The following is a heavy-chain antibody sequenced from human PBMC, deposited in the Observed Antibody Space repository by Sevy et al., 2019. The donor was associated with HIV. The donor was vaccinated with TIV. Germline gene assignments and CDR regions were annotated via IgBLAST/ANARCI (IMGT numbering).Heavy chain of an antibody. CDR2: IWYDGTNK. Sequence: GGSLRLSCAASGFSISGYGMHWVRQAPGKGLEWVAVIWYDGTNKEYADSVKGRFTISRDNSKNTLYLQMNSLRAEDTAVYYCARAPQPGYSSSWYRYYYDSSGSSLYGMDVWGQGTTVTVSS. D-gene: IGHD3-22*01. CDR3: ARAPQPGYSSSWYRYYYDSSGSSLYGMDV. J-gene: IGHJ6*02. CDR1: GFSISGYG. V-gene: IGHV3-33*01.